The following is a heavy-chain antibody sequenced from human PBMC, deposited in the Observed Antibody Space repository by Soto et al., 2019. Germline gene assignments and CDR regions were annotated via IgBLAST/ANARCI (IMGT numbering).Heavy chain of an antibody. CDR3: TRARVQVGATYYYYAMDA. V-gene: IGHV1-18*01. D-gene: IGHD1-26*01. CDR2: ISAYNGNT. J-gene: IGHJ6*02. CDR1: GYTFTTYG. Sequence: ASVKVSCKASGYTFTTYGINWVRQAPGQGLEWMGWISAYNGNTNYAQKLQGRVTMTTDTSTGTAYMELRSLRFDDTAVYYCTRARVQVGATYYYYAMDAWGQGTTVTVSS.